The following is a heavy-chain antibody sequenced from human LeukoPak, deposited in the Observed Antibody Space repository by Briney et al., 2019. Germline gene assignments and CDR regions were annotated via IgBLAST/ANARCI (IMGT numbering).Heavy chain of an antibody. V-gene: IGHV4-34*01. CDR1: GGSFSGYY. J-gene: IGHJ4*02. CDR3: ARRTRWLPYDY. Sequence: SETLSLTCAVYGGSFSGYYWSWIRQPPGKGLEWIGEINHSGSTNYNPSLKSRVIISVDTSKNQFSLKLSSVTAADTAVYYCARRTRWLPYDYWGQGTLVTVSS. D-gene: IGHD3-9*01. CDR2: INHSGST.